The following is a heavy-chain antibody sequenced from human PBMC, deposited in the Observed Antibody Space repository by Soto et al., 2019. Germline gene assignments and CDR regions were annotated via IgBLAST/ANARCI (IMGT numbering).Heavy chain of an antibody. D-gene: IGHD3-10*01. CDR3: ASGGGAVSAFDI. V-gene: IGHV6-1*01. Sequence: SQTLSLTCAISGDSVSSNSAAWNWIRQSPSRGLEWLGRTYYRSKWYNDYAVSVKSRITINPDTSKNQFSLKLNSVTPEDSAVYYCASGGGAVSAFDIWGQGTMVTVSS. J-gene: IGHJ3*02. CDR1: GDSVSSNSAA. CDR2: TYYRSKWYN.